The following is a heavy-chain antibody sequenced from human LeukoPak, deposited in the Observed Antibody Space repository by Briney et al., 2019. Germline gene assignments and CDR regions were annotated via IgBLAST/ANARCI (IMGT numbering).Heavy chain of an antibody. J-gene: IGHJ5*02. Sequence: SETLSLTCTVSGGSISSSSYYWGWIRQPPGKGLEWIGYIYYSGSTNYNPSLKSRVTISVDTSKNQFSLKLSSVTAADTAVYYCARVAPLNWFDPWGQGTLVTVSS. V-gene: IGHV4-61*05. CDR2: IYYSGST. D-gene: IGHD5-12*01. CDR3: ARVAPLNWFDP. CDR1: GGSISSSSYY.